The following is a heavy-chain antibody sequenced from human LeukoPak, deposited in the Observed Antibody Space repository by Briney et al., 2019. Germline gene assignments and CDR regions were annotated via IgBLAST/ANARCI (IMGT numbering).Heavy chain of an antibody. CDR1: GFTFSSYG. V-gene: IGHV3-33*01. CDR2: IWVDGSNK. J-gene: IGHJ4*02. D-gene: IGHD4-11*01. Sequence: GRSLRLSCAASGFTFSSYGMHWVRQAPGKGLEWVAVIWVDGSNKFYADSVKGRFTISRDNSKNTLYLQMNTLRAEDTAVYYCARDHQHTYTNYGDYWGQGTLVTVSS. CDR3: ARDHQHTYTNYGDY.